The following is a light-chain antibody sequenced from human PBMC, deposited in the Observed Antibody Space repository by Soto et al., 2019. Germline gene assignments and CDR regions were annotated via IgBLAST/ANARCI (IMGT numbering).Light chain of an antibody. CDR3: QQYGSSLIT. V-gene: IGKV3-20*01. Sequence: EIVLSQSPGTLSLSPQERATLSCRASQSVNSIYLAWHQQKPGQAPMLLIFGASSRATGIPDRFSGSGSGTDFTLTISRVEPEEFAVYYCQQYGSSLITFGQGTRWRL. CDR2: GAS. J-gene: IGKJ5*01. CDR1: QSVNSIY.